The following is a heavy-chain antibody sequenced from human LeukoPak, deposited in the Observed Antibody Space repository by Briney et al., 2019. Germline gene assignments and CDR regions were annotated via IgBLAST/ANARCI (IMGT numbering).Heavy chain of an antibody. CDR2: IYSGGTT. J-gene: IGHJ4*02. CDR1: GFTVGSNY. Sequence: GGSLRLSCAASGFTVGSNYMSWVRQAPGKGLEWVSFIYSGGTTYYADSVKGRFTISRDNSKNTLYLQMNSLRAEDTAVYYCATRAGSYGYYFDYWGQGTLVTVSS. V-gene: IGHV3-53*01. D-gene: IGHD3-10*01. CDR3: ATRAGSYGYYFDY.